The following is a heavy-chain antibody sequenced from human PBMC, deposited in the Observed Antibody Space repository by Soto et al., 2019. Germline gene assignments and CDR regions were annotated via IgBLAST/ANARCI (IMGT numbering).Heavy chain of an antibody. CDR2: IYNSGST. D-gene: IGHD1-1*01. CDR3: AREGTHFDGRSSYNMDV. CDR1: GGSINSGDYY. V-gene: IGHV4-30-4*01. Sequence: QVQLQESGPGLVKPSQTLSLTCTVSGGSINSGDYYWSWIRQPPGKGLEWIGYIYNSGSTYYNPSLKSRVTISVDTSENQISLQLASVTASDTAVYYCAREGTHFDGRSSYNMDVWGHGTTVTVSS. J-gene: IGHJ6*02.